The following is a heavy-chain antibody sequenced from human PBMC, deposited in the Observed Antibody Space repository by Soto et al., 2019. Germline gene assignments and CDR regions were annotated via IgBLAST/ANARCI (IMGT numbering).Heavy chain of an antibody. J-gene: IGHJ6*03. CDR3: AKDPRIAATGPTSVGYYYYYMDV. D-gene: IGHD6-13*01. CDR1: GFTFSTHA. Sequence: QVQLVESGGGMVQPGRSLRLSCAASGFTFSTHAMHWVRQAPGKGLEWVAVISYDGSNKYYADSVKGRFTISRDNSENTLYLQMNNLRAEDTVFYYCAKDPRIAATGPTSVGYYYYYMDVWGKGTTVTVSS. CDR2: ISYDGSNK. V-gene: IGHV3-30*18.